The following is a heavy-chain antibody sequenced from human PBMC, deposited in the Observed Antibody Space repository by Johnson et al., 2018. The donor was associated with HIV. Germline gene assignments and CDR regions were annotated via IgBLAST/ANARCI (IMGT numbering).Heavy chain of an antibody. CDR1: GFTFSSYA. CDR2: LSGSGVT. Sequence: VQLVESGGGVVRPGGSLRLSCVASGFTFSSYAMSWVRQAPGKGLEWVAALSGSGVTDYADSVKGRFTIFRDNSKNTLYLQMNSLRTDDTAVYYCAREGPSERAGFDIWGQGTMVTVSS. J-gene: IGHJ3*02. CDR3: AREGPSERAGFDI. V-gene: IGHV3-23*04.